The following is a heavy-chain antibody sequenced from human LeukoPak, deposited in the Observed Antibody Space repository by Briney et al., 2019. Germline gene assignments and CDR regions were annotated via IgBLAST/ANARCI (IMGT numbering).Heavy chain of an antibody. D-gene: IGHD3-16*01. Sequence: ASVKVSCKASGYTFTDYYMHWLRQAPGQGLEWVGCIDPNGGGSNYAQKFQGRVTMTRDTSISTAYMDLSSLTSDDTAVYYCAREGDRVAFDIWGQGTMVTVSS. CDR1: GYTFTDYY. V-gene: IGHV1-2*02. J-gene: IGHJ3*02. CDR2: IDPNGGGS. CDR3: AREGDRVAFDI.